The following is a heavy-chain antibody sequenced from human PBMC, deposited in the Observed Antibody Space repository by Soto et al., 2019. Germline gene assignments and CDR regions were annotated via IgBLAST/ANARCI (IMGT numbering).Heavy chain of an antibody. J-gene: IGHJ6*02. D-gene: IGHD3-3*01. CDR2: ISSSGSTI. V-gene: IGHV3-11*01. CDR3: AMRHRLFLEWSQADYGMDV. Sequence: GGSLRLSCAASGFTLSDYYMSWIRQAPGKGLEWVSYISSSGSTIYYADSVKGRFTISRDNAKNSLYLQMNSLRAEDTAVYYCAMRHRLFLEWSQADYGMDVWGQGTTVTVSS. CDR1: GFTLSDYY.